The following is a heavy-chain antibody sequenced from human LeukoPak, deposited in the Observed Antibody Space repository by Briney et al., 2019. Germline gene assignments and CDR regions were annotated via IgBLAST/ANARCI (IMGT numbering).Heavy chain of an antibody. J-gene: IGHJ3*02. CDR1: GGSISSYY. Sequence: PSETLSLTCTVSGGSISSYYWSWIRQPPGKGLEWIGYIYYSGSTYYNPSLKSRVTISVDTSKNQFSLKLSSVTAADTAVYYCARQVAAPDLPFADAFDIWGQGTMVTVSS. D-gene: IGHD6-19*01. V-gene: IGHV4-59*04. CDR3: ARQVAAPDLPFADAFDI. CDR2: IYYSGST.